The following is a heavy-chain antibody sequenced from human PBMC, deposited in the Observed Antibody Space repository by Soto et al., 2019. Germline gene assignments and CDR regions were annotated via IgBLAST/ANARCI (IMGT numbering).Heavy chain of an antibody. D-gene: IGHD3-10*01. CDR1: GYTFTCYY. CDR3: ARRIKANYYGMDV. V-gene: IGHV1-2*04. J-gene: IGHJ6*02. Sequence: APVKVSSKASGYTFTCYYMHWVRQAPGQGLEWMGWINPNSGGTNYAQKFQGWVTMTRDTSISTAYMELSRLRSDDTAVYYCARRIKANYYGMDVWGQETTVTVSS. CDR2: INPNSGGT.